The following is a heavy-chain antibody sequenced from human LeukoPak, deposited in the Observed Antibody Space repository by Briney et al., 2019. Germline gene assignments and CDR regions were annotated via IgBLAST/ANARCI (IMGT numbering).Heavy chain of an antibody. J-gene: IGHJ4*02. CDR2: INAGNGNR. Sequence: ASVKVSCKASGYTFTNHTMHWVRQAPGQRLVWLGWINAGNGNRASQTFQGRVTITGDTSASTAYMELTSLTSEDTAVYYCARVGVEGLAYWGQGTLVTVSS. CDR1: GYTFTNHT. D-gene: IGHD3-10*01. CDR3: ARVGVEGLAY. V-gene: IGHV1-3*01.